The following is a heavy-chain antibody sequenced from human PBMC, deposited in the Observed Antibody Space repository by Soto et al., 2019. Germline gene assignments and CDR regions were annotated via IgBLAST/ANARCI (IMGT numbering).Heavy chain of an antibody. CDR1: GGSINSFY. V-gene: IGHV4-59*08. J-gene: IGHJ4*02. Sequence: TSETLSLTCTVSGGSINSFYWSWIRQPPGKGLEWIGYISYSGFTNYTPSLKSRVTTSVDTSKNQFSLKLSSVTAADTAVYYCARQKTGYSSIDYWGQGTLVTVSS. D-gene: IGHD6-13*01. CDR3: ARQKTGYSSIDY. CDR2: ISYSGFT.